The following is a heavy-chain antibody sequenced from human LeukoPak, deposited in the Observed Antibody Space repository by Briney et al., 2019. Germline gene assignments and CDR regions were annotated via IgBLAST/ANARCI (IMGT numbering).Heavy chain of an antibody. J-gene: IGHJ3*02. CDR1: GFTFDNYG. Sequence: GGSLRLSCAASGFTFDNYGMNWVRQIPGKGLEWVSGINWNGVSTSYADSVKGRFTISRDNAKNSLYLQMSSLRAEDTALYYCARDKALVAGAFDIWRQGTMVTVSS. V-gene: IGHV3-20*04. CDR2: INWNGVST. CDR3: ARDKALVAGAFDI. D-gene: IGHD2-15*01.